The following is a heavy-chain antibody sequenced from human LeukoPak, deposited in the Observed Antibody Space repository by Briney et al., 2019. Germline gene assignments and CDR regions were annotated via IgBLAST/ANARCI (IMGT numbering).Heavy chain of an antibody. CDR2: ISSSGSTI. CDR1: GFTFSDYY. D-gene: IGHD3-3*01. J-gene: IGHJ4*02. V-gene: IGHV3-11*04. Sequence: PGGSLRLSCAASGFTFSDYYMSWIRQAPGKGLEWVSYISSSGSTIYYADSVKGRFTISRDNAKNSLYLQMNSLRAEDTAVYYCARPFLPGAVIIPIDYWGQGTLVTVSS. CDR3: ARPFLPGAVIIPIDY.